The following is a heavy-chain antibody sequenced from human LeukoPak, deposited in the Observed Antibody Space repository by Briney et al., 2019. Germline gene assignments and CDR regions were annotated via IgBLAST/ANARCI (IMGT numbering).Heavy chain of an antibody. Sequence: PGGSLRLSCAASGFTFSSYAMSWVRQAPGKGLEWVSAISGSGGSTYYADSVKGRFTISRDNSKNTLYLQMNSLRAEDTAVYYCAKDTIFGVVINYFDYWGQGTLVTVSS. D-gene: IGHD3-3*01. CDR1: GFTFSSYA. CDR3: AKDTIFGVVINYFDY. J-gene: IGHJ4*02. V-gene: IGHV3-23*01. CDR2: ISGSGGST.